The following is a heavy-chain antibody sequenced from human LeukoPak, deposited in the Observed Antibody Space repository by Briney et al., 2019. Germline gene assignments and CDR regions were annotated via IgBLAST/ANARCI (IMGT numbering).Heavy chain of an antibody. J-gene: IGHJ5*02. V-gene: IGHV3-23*01. CDR1: GFTFRNHA. Sequence: GGSLRLSCVASGFTFRNHAMNWVRQTPGKGLEWVSSISTDGVNTYYADSVKGRFTISRDTSKDTLYLQMNSLSAEDTAVYYCARCTKYTTGWCNWFDPWGQGTLVTVSS. D-gene: IGHD6-19*01. CDR2: ISTDGVNT. CDR3: ARCTKYTTGWCNWFDP.